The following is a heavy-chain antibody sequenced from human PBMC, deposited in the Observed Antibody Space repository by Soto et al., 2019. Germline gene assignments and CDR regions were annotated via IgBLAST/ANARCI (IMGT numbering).Heavy chain of an antibody. D-gene: IGHD5-12*01. CDR2: FDPEDGET. V-gene: IGHV1-24*01. Sequence: ASVKVSCQVSGYTLTELSMHWVRQAPGKGLEWMGGFDPEDGETIYAQKFQGRVTMTEDTSTDTAYMELSSLRSEDTAVYYCATLGYSGYDSHWFDPWGQGTLVTVSS. J-gene: IGHJ5*02. CDR3: ATLGYSGYDSHWFDP. CDR1: GYTLTELS.